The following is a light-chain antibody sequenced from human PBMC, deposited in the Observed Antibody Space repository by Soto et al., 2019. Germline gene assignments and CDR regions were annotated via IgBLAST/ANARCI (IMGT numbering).Light chain of an antibody. CDR1: QSINSF. CDR3: QQYSGSPRT. Sequence: EIVLTQSPGTLSLSPGEGATLSCRASQSINSFLAWYQQRRGQAPRLLIHGASNRATGIPDRFSGSGSGPDFTLTISRLEPEDFAVYYCQQYSGSPRTFGQGTKVE. J-gene: IGKJ1*01. V-gene: IGKV3-20*01. CDR2: GAS.